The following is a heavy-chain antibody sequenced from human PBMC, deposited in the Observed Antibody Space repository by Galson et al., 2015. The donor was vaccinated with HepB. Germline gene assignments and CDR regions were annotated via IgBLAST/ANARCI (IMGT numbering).Heavy chain of an antibody. CDR3: ARDKTPSGYDYVHYGMDV. Sequence: SLRLSCAASGFTFSSYSMNWVRQAPGKGLEWVSSISSSSSYIYYADSVKGRFTISRDNAKNSLYLQMNSLRAEDTAVYYCARDKTPSGYDYVHYGMDVWGQGTTVTVSS. CDR1: GFTFSSYS. V-gene: IGHV3-21*01. CDR2: ISSSSSYI. D-gene: IGHD5-12*01. J-gene: IGHJ6*02.